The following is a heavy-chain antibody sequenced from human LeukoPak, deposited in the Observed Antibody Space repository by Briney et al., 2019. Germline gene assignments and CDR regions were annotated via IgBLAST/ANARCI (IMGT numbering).Heavy chain of an antibody. Sequence: GGSLRLSCAASGFTFNYYAMSWVRQAPGKGLEWVSSISSSSSYIYYADSVKGRFTISRDNAKNSLYLQMNSLRAEDTALYYCAKGVYSYPSWGQGTLVTVSS. CDR1: GFTFNYYA. CDR2: ISSSSSYI. D-gene: IGHD3-16*01. V-gene: IGHV3-21*01. J-gene: IGHJ5*02. CDR3: AKGVYSYPS.